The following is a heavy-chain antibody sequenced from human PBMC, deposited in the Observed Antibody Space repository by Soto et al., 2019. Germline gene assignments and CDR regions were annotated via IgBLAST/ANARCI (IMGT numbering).Heavy chain of an antibody. Sequence: LSLTWSVSGVSITSYYWSWIRQSAGGGLEWMGRINTDGLSTYSPSFKSRLTMSLDTSKNQVSLRLISVTAADTAVYFCARVPVAVAATEDYYGLDVWGQGTTVTVSS. V-gene: IGHV4-4*07. CDR3: ARVPVAVAATEDYYGLDV. CDR1: GVSITSYY. D-gene: IGHD2-15*01. J-gene: IGHJ6*02. CDR2: INTDGLS.